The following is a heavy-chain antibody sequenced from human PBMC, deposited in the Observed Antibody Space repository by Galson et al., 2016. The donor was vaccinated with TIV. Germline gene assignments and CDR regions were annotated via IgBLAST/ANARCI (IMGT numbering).Heavy chain of an antibody. D-gene: IGHD1-26*01. V-gene: IGHV3-33*01. CDR3: ARTGANTLYSGGYGDDDGFHV. CDR2: IWYDGTNT. CDR1: GFTLPNYG. J-gene: IGHJ3*01. Sequence: SLRLSCATSGFTLPNYGMTWVRQAPGKGLEWVAVIWYDGTNTHYADSVKGRFTISKDNSENTLNLQMNTLRAEDTAVYYCARTGANTLYSGGYGDDDGFHVWGQETMVTVSS.